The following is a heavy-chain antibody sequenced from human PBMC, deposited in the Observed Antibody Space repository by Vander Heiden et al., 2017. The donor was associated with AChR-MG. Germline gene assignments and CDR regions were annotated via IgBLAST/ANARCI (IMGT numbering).Heavy chain of an antibody. Sequence: QLQLQESGPGLVKPSETLSLTCTVSGGPISSSSYYWGWIRQPPGKGLEWIGSIYYSGSTYYNPSLKSRVTISVDTSKNQFSLKLSSVTAADTAVYYCARHFYDFWSGYYIGYYYYGMDVWGQGTTVTVSS. D-gene: IGHD3-3*01. J-gene: IGHJ6*02. V-gene: IGHV4-39*01. CDR1: GGPISSSSYY. CDR3: ARHFYDFWSGYYIGYYYYGMDV. CDR2: IYYSGST.